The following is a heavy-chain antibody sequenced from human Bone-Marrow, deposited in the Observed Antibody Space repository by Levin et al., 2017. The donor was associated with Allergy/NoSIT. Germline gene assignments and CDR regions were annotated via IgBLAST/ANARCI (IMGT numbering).Heavy chain of an antibody. J-gene: IGHJ4*02. CDR2: ISTSGTHI. V-gene: IGHV3-21*01. CDR3: ARAPAEGPAAIPLLFDY. Sequence: PGGSLRLSCTASGFPFTRYNMNWVRQAPGKGPEWVSSISTSGTHIHYADSVKGRFTISRDITRNSLSLQMNSLGAEDTAVYYCARAPAEGPAAIPLLFDYWGQGALVTVSS. D-gene: IGHD2-2*02. CDR1: GFPFTRYN.